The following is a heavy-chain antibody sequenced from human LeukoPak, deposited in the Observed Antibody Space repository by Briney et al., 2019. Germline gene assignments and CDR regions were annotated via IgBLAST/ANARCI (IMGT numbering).Heavy chain of an antibody. CDR3: AREGQLLAYNWFDP. D-gene: IGHD2-2*01. V-gene: IGHV3-21*01. CDR2: ISSSSSYI. Sequence: PGGSLRLSCAASGFTFSSYSMNCVRQAPGKGLEWVSSISSSSSYIYYADSVKGRFTISRDNAKNSLYLQMNSLRAEDTAVYYCAREGQLLAYNWFDPWGQGTLVTVPS. CDR1: GFTFSSYS. J-gene: IGHJ5*02.